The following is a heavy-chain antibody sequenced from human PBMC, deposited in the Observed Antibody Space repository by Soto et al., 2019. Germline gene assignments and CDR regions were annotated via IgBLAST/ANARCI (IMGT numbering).Heavy chain of an antibody. CDR3: ARVRCSSTTCYFGEDYYNFGLDV. V-gene: IGHV1-18*04. Sequence: QVQLVQSGAEVKKPGASVKVSCKASGYTFTNYGISWVRQAPGQGLEWVGWISSYSGDTSYAQKLQGRVTMTTDTSTSTAHMELRSLRSDDTAMYYCARVRCSSTTCYFGEDYYNFGLDVWGQGTTVTVSS. D-gene: IGHD2-2*01. CDR1: GYTFTNYG. CDR2: ISSYSGDT. J-gene: IGHJ6*02.